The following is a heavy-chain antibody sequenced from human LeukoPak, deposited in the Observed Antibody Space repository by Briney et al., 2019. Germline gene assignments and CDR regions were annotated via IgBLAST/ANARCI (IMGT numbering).Heavy chain of an antibody. CDR3: ARVCRIVELELQQYYNYYGMDV. Sequence: GASVKVSCKSSGYTFTSYGISWVGQAPGQGLEWMGWISAYNGNTNYAQKLQGRVTMTTDTSTSTAYKELRSLRSDDTAVYYGARVCRIVELELQQYYNYYGMDVWSQGTTVTVSS. V-gene: IGHV1-18*01. D-gene: IGHD1-7*01. J-gene: IGHJ6*02. CDR1: GYTFTSYG. CDR2: ISAYNGNT.